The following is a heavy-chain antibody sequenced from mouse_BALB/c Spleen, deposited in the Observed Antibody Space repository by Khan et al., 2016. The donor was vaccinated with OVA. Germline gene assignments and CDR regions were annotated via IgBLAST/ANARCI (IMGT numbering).Heavy chain of an antibody. CDR3: ARKNGSDFDY. CDR1: GYSFTGYF. D-gene: IGHD1-1*01. Sequence: EVQLQESGPELVKPGTSVKISCKASGYSFTGYFMNWVIQSHGKSLEWIGRINPHIGETFYNQKFKGKATLTVDESSSTAHMELRSLASEDSAVYYCARKNGSDFDYWGQGTTLTVSS. V-gene: IGHV1-20*02. J-gene: IGHJ2*01. CDR2: INPHIGET.